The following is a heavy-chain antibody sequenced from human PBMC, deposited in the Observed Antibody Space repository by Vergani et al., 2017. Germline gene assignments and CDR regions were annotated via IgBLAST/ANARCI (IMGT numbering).Heavy chain of an antibody. V-gene: IGHV4-31*03. D-gene: IGHD3-22*01. J-gene: IGHJ4*02. CDR3: ARMGGYDEGDAFRIGYFDS. Sequence: QVQLQESGPGLVKPSQTLSLTCSVSGDSISSGVYYWNWIRQHPGKGLEWIGYIYSTGRTPHTPSLRRRINMSVDTSKNQFSLKLNSVTAADTAMYYCARMGGYDEGDAFRIGYFDSWGPGILVTVSS. CDR1: GDSISSGVYY. CDR2: IYSTGRT.